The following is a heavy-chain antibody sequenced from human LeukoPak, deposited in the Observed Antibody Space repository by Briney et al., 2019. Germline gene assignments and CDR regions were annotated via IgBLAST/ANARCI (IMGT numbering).Heavy chain of an antibody. Sequence: ASVKVSCKASGYTFTSYGISWVRQAPGQGLEWMGWISAYNGNTNYAQKLQGRVTMTTDASTSTAYMEPRSLRSDDTAVYYCARDSSSWYTQYKNFDYWGQGTLVTVSS. CDR1: GYTFTSYG. J-gene: IGHJ4*02. CDR3: ARDSSSWYTQYKNFDY. D-gene: IGHD6-13*01. V-gene: IGHV1-18*01. CDR2: ISAYNGNT.